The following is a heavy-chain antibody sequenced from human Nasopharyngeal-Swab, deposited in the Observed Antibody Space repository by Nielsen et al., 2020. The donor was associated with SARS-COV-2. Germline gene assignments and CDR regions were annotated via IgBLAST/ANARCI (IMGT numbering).Heavy chain of an antibody. CDR2: ISGSGGST. CDR1: GFTFSSYA. Sequence: WGSLRLSCAASGFTFSSYAMSWVRQAPGKGLEWVPAISGSGGSTYSADSVKGRFTISRDNSKNTLYLQMTSLRAEDTAVYYCAKVDIYCSSTSCYHHFDYWGQGTLVTVSS. CDR3: AKVDIYCSSTSCYHHFDY. V-gene: IGHV3-23*01. D-gene: IGHD2-2*01. J-gene: IGHJ4*02.